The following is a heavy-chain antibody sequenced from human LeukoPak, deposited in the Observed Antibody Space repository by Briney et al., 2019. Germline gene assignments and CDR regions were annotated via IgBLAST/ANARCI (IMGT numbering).Heavy chain of an antibody. CDR1: GGSISTSSYY. D-gene: IGHD4/OR15-4a*01. J-gene: IGHJ4*02. Sequence: SSETLSLTCTVSGGSISTSSYYWGWIRQPRGKGLEWIGNFYYTGSTYYNPSLKSRVTISVDTSKNQFSLKLSSVTAADTAVYYYAIPQYGGKVFDYWGQGTLVTVSS. CDR2: FYYTGST. CDR3: AIPQYGGKVFDY. V-gene: IGHV4-39*01.